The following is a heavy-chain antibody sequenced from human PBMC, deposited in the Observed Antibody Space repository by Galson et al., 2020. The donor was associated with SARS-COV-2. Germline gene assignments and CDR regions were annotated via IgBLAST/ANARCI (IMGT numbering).Heavy chain of an antibody. Sequence: SETLSLTCTVSGGSISNSDYYWDWIRQPPGAGLEYIGNIYYNGATYYNPSLKSRVTLSVDTSKNQFALHLNSVTAADTAVYYCARRRGGIDYLDYWGQGTLITVSS. CDR1: GGSISNSDYY. J-gene: IGHJ4*02. D-gene: IGHD3-16*01. V-gene: IGHV4-39*01. CDR2: IYYNGAT. CDR3: ARRRGGIDYLDY.